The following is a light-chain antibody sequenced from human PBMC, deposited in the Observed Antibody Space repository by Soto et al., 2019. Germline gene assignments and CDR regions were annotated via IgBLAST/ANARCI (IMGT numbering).Light chain of an antibody. Sequence: DIQLTQSPSFLSASVGDRVTITCRASQGIGSSFAWYQQKPGNAPKILIYAAATLQGGVPSRFSGSGSGTEFTITISSVQPEDCASYYCQHLNSYPREVTFGGGTKVEIK. CDR3: QHLNSYPREVT. CDR2: AAA. CDR1: QGIGSS. J-gene: IGKJ4*01. V-gene: IGKV1-9*01.